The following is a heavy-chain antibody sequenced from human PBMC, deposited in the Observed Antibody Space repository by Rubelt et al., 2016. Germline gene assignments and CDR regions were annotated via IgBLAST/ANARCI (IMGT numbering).Heavy chain of an antibody. V-gene: IGHV4-39*01. CDR3: ARHGRWSGNAIGY. CDR1: GGSISSGSYF. J-gene: IGHJ4*02. CDR2: FSYSGST. Sequence: QLQLQESGPGLVKPSETLSLTCTLSGGSISSGSYFWGWIRQPPGKGLEWIGSFSYSGSTYYNPALKSRVTISVDTSKNQFPRKLSFVTAAETAVYYCARHGRWSGNAIGYWGQGTLVTVSS. D-gene: IGHD2-8*01.